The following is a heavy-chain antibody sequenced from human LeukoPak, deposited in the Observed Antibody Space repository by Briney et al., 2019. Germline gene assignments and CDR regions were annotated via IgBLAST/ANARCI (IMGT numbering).Heavy chain of an antibody. J-gene: IGHJ3*02. V-gene: IGHV3-30*04. CDR2: ISYDGSNK. Sequence: PRGSLRLSCAASGFTFSSYAMHWVRQAPGKGLEWVAVISYDGSNKYYADSVKGRFTISRDNSKNTLYLQMNSLRAEDTAVYYCARDQSPSSSWPRYLDAFDIWGQGTMVTVSS. CDR3: ARDQSPSSSWPRYLDAFDI. D-gene: IGHD6-13*01. CDR1: GFTFSSYA.